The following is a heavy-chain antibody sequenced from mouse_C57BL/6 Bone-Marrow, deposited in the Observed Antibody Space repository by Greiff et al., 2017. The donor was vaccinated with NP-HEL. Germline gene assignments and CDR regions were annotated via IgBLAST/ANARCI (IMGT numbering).Heavy chain of an antibody. V-gene: IGHV3-8*01. CDR2: ISYSGST. Sequence: EVKLLESGPGLAKPSQTLSLTCSVTGYSITSDYWNWIRKFPGHKLEYMGYISYSGSTYYNPSLKSRISITPETSKNQYYLQLNSVTTEDTATYYCARWDGYYGGFAYWGQGTLVTVSA. CDR3: ARWDGYYGGFAY. CDR1: GYSITSDY. J-gene: IGHJ3*01. D-gene: IGHD2-3*01.